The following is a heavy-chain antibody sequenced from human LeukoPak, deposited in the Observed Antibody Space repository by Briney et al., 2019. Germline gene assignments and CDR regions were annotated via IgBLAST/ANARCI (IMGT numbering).Heavy chain of an antibody. CDR1: GFTFSLYA. CDR2: INDDSSDI. CDR3: ARDTFQPGLIDS. J-gene: IGHJ4*02. Sequence: GSLRLSCAASGFTFSLYAMNWVRQAPGKGLEWVSYINDDSSDIHYAGSVRGRFTISRDDARKTLYLQLSSLRVEDTAVYYCARDTFQPGLIDSWGQGTLVTVSS. D-gene: IGHD2-2*01. V-gene: IGHV3-21*05.